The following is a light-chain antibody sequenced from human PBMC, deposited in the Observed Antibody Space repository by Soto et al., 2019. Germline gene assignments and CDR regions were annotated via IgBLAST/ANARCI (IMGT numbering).Light chain of an antibody. V-gene: IGKV3D-20*02. CDR1: QSVSSSH. J-gene: IGKJ5*01. Sequence: EIVLTQSPGTLSFSPGERATLSCRASQSVSSSHLAWYQQKPGQAPRLLISGASSRATGIPDRFTGSGSGTDFTLTISSLEPEDFAVYYCQQRNSWPPTFTFGQGTRLEI. CDR2: GAS. CDR3: QQRNSWPPTFT.